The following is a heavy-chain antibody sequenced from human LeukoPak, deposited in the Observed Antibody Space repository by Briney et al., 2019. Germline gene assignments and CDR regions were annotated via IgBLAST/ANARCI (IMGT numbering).Heavy chain of an antibody. Sequence: GESLKISCKGSGYSFTSYWIGWVRQMPGKGLEWMGIIYPGDSDTRYSPSFQGQVTISADKSISTAYLQWSSLKASDTAMYYCARQGAAGSGSSVTNWFDPWGQGTLVTVSS. CDR3: ARQGAAGSGSSVTNWFDP. V-gene: IGHV5-51*01. D-gene: IGHD3-10*01. J-gene: IGHJ5*02. CDR1: GYSFTSYW. CDR2: IYPGDSDT.